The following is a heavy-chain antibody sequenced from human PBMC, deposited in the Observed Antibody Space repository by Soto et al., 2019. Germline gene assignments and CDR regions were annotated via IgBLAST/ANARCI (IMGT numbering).Heavy chain of an antibody. CDR1: GGSFSGYY. D-gene: IGHD3-10*01. CDR2: INHSGST. Sequence: QVQLQQWGAGLLKPSETLSLTCAVYGGSFSGYYWSWIRQPPGKGLEWIGEINHSGSTNYNPSLKSRVTISVDTSKNQFSLKLSSVTAADTAVYYCARGLSTGSYYPYFDYWGQGTLVTVSS. CDR3: ARGLSTGSYYPYFDY. J-gene: IGHJ4*02. V-gene: IGHV4-34*01.